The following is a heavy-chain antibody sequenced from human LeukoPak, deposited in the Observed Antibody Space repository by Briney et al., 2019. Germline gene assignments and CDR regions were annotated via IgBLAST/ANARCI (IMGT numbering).Heavy chain of an antibody. D-gene: IGHD3-10*01. V-gene: IGHV1-8*01. CDR2: VNPNSGNT. J-gene: IGHJ4*02. Sequence: ASVKVSCKASGYTFTSYDINWVRQATGQGLEWMGWVNPNSGNTGYAQKFQGRVTMTRNTSISTAYMELSSLRSEDTAVYYCARSKNSYYYGSGITNYWGQGTLVTVSS. CDR3: ARSKNSYYYGSGITNY. CDR1: GYTFTSYD.